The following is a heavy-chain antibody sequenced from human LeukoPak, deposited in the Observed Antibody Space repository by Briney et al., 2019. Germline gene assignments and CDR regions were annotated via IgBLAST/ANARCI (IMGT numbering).Heavy chain of an antibody. Sequence: GGSLRLSCAASGFTVTDNYMNWVRQSSGKGLEWVSVIYGGGDTNYADSVKGRFTISRDISKNTLYLQMNSLRAEDTALYYCAIDRKPQIAAGPLWYWGQGTLVTVSS. CDR1: GFTVTDNY. J-gene: IGHJ4*02. CDR3: AIDRKPQIAAGPLWY. V-gene: IGHV3-53*05. CDR2: IYGGGDT. D-gene: IGHD6-13*01.